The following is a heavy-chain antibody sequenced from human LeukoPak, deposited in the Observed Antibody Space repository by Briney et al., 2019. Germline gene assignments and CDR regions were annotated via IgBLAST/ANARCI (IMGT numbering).Heavy chain of an antibody. CDR3: AREWGGYTYGYDYYYYYMDV. Sequence: ASVKISCKASGYRFTIYGITWGRQAPGQGLEWMRWLSTYNGNTNYAQRFQDRVTMTADTSTTTAYLELRSLRSDDTAVYYCAREWGGYTYGYDYYYYYMDVWGEGTTVTVSS. J-gene: IGHJ6*03. D-gene: IGHD5-18*01. CDR2: LSTYNGNT. CDR1: GYRFTIYG. V-gene: IGHV1-18*01.